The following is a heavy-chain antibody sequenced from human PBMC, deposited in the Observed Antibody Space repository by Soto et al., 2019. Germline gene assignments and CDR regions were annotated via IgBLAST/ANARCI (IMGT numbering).Heavy chain of an antibody. J-gene: IGHJ4*02. V-gene: IGHV4-59*08. CDR3: PRTSGTVALRGVVDY. CDR1: GGSISSYY. CDR2: IYYSGST. Sequence: QVQLQESGPGLVKPSETLSLTCTVSGGSISSYYWSWIRQPPGKGLEWIGNIYYSGSTNYNPSLKNRIPMSATTTKTRFPLKPSAATAAHTAVYHCPRTSGTVALRGVVDYWGQGTLVTLSS. D-gene: IGHD2-8*02.